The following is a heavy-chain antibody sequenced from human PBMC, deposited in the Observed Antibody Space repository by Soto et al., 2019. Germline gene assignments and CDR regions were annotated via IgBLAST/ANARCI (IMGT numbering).Heavy chain of an antibody. D-gene: IGHD1-1*01. Sequence: GGSLRLSCAASGFTFSSYAMSWVRQAPGKGLEWVSAISGSGGSTYYADSVKGRFTISRDNSKNTLYLQMNSLRAEDTAVYYCAKGPAADNWNSWALHYYYMDVWGKGTTVTVSS. CDR3: AKGPAADNWNSWALHYYYMDV. CDR2: ISGSGGST. CDR1: GFTFSSYA. V-gene: IGHV3-23*01. J-gene: IGHJ6*03.